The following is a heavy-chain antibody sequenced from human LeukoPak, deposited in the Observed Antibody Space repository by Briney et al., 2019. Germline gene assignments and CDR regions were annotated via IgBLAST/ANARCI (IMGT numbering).Heavy chain of an antibody. CDR2: ISSTGSTI. Sequence: GGSLRLSCAVSGFTFSSFSMNWVRQAPGKGLEWASYISSTGSTIYYANSVKGRFTVSRDNAKDSLYLQMNNLRDEDTAAYYCARDLISGDYTFDYWGQGAQVAVSS. V-gene: IGHV3-48*02. CDR1: GFTFSSFS. D-gene: IGHD4-11*01. J-gene: IGHJ4*02. CDR3: ARDLISGDYTFDY.